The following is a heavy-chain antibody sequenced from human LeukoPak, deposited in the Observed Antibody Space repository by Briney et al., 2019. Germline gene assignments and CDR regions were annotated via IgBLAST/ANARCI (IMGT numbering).Heavy chain of an antibody. CDR3: ARDTSFAVGATLDF. CDR2: VSYDGSNK. Sequence: PGGSLRLSCAASGFIFSSYAMHWVRQAPGKGLEWVAVVSYDGSNKYYANSVKGRFTISRDKSKNTLHLQMNSLRAEDTAIYYCARDTSFAVGATLDFWGQGTLVTVSS. D-gene: IGHD1-26*01. CDR1: GFIFSSYA. J-gene: IGHJ4*02. V-gene: IGHV3-30*04.